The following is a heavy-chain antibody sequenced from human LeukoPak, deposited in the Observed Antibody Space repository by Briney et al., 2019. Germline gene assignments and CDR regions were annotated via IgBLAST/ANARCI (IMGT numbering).Heavy chain of an antibody. CDR3: ARVASDYYDSSGYYYPPIYYYYGMDV. J-gene: IGHJ6*02. CDR1: GYTFTSYA. Sequence: ASVKASCKASGYTFTSYAMHWVRQAPGQRLEWMGWINAGNGNTKYSQKFQGRVTITRDTSASTAYMELSSLRSEDTAVYYCARVASDYYDSSGYYYPPIYYYYGMDVWGQGTTVTVSS. D-gene: IGHD3-22*01. CDR2: INAGNGNT. V-gene: IGHV1-3*01.